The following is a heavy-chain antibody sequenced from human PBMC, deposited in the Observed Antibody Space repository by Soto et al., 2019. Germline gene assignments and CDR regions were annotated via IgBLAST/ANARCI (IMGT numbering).Heavy chain of an antibody. Sequence: ASVKVSCKASGYTFTSYYMHWVRQAPGQGLEWMGIINPSGGSTSYAQKFQGRVTMTRDTSTSTVYMELSSLRSEDTAVYYCARDSRPAAAGTSRGSFDYWGQGTLVTVSS. CDR1: GYTFTSYY. V-gene: IGHV1-46*01. CDR2: INPSGGST. J-gene: IGHJ4*02. D-gene: IGHD6-13*01. CDR3: ARDSRPAAAGTSRGSFDY.